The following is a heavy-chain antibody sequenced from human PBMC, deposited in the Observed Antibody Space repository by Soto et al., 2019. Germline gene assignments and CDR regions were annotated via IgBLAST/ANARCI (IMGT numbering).Heavy chain of an antibody. CDR3: VFGWLSFPDYGLDV. D-gene: IGHD3-10*01. Sequence: QVQVVQSGTEVKKPGSSVKVSCQASGGVFSSYVLNWVRQAPGQGLEWMGGAIPVFGTTNYAPKFQGRLTVTTDRGTTTASASMELSSLTFEDTAVYYCVFGWLSFPDYGLDVWGRGTTVSVSS. CDR1: GGVFSSYV. J-gene: IGHJ6*02. CDR2: AIPVFGTT. V-gene: IGHV1-69*06.